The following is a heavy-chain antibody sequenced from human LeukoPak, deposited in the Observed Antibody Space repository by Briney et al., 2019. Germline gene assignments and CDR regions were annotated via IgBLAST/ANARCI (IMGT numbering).Heavy chain of an antibody. D-gene: IGHD2-15*01. V-gene: IGHV1-69*06. J-gene: IGHJ5*02. CDR1: GGTFSSYA. CDR2: IIPIFGTA. CDR3: ARVVVAATPGLSWFDP. Sequence: SVKVSCKASGGTFSSYAISWVRQAPGQGLEWMGGIIPIFGTANYAQKFQGRVTITADKSTSTAYMELSSLRSEDTAVYYCARVVVAATPGLSWFDPWGQGTLVTVSS.